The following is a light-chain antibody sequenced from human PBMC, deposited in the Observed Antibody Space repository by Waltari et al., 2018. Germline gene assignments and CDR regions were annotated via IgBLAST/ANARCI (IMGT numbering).Light chain of an antibody. J-gene: IGKJ4*01. CDR1: QSVATS. CDR3: QHGFF. V-gene: IGKV3-15*01. Sequence: EIVMTQPPVTLSVSPGETATLSCRASQSVATSLAWYQQKPGQSPRLLIYGASLRATGIPARFSGSGSGTEFTLSISSLESEDFAVYYCQHGFFFGGGTKVEIK. CDR2: GAS.